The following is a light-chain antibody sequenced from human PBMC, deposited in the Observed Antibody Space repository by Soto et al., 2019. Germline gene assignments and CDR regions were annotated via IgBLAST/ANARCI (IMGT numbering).Light chain of an antibody. CDR1: SSNLGSNT. Sequence: QSVLSQPPSASGTPGQRVTSSWSGSSSNLGSNTVSWYQQFPGTAPKLLIYFNIQRPSGVPDRFSGSKSGTSASLAISGLQSEDEADYYCAAWDDSLNGYVFGTGTKVTVL. J-gene: IGLJ1*01. CDR2: FNI. CDR3: AAWDDSLNGYV. V-gene: IGLV1-44*01.